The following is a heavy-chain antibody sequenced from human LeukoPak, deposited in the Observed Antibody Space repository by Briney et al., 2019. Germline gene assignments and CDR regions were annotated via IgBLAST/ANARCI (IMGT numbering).Heavy chain of an antibody. CDR2: INHSGST. Sequence: SETLSLTCAVYGGSFSGYYWSWIRQPPGKGLEWIGEINHSGSTNYNPSLKSRVTISVDTSKNQFSLKLSSVTAADTAVYYCARDRTYGSGSYSFDYWGQGTLVTVSS. CDR1: GGSFSGYY. V-gene: IGHV4-34*01. J-gene: IGHJ4*02. CDR3: ARDRTYGSGSYSFDY. D-gene: IGHD3-10*01.